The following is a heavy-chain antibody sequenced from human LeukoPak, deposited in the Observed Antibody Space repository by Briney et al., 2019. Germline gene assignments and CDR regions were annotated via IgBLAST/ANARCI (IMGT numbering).Heavy chain of an antibody. D-gene: IGHD2-15*01. Sequence: GGSLRLSCAASGFTVSSNYMTWVRQAPGKGLEWVSVIYSGGTTYCADSVKGRFTISRDNSKNTLYLQMNSLRADDMAVYYCARVTDMGWFDPWGQGTLVTVSS. J-gene: IGHJ5*02. CDR1: GFTVSSNY. CDR3: ARVTDMGWFDP. V-gene: IGHV3-53*01. CDR2: IYSGGTT.